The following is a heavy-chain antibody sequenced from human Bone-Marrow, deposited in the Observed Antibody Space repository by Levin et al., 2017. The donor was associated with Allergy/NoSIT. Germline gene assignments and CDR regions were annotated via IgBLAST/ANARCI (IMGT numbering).Heavy chain of an antibody. CDR3: AKGCRGGGNCFYVEH. CDR1: GFTFSSYG. V-gene: IGHV3-30*18. D-gene: IGHD2-21*01. J-gene: IGHJ4*02. Sequence: GGSLRLSCAASGFTFSSYGMHWVRQAPGKGLEWVAIIAYDGNTKYYGDSVKGRFTISRDNSKNTLFLQMDSLTAEDTAVYYCAKGCRGGGNCFYVEHWGQGTLVTVSS. CDR2: IAYDGNTK.